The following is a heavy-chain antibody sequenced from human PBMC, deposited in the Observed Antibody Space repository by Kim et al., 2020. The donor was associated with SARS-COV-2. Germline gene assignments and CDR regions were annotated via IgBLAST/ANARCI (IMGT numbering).Heavy chain of an antibody. V-gene: IGHV3-21*01. Sequence: ADQWKGRFTISTDKAKNSLYLQMNRRRAEDTAVYYCARGGGDYNSYYFDYWGQGTLVTVSS. D-gene: IGHD4-17*01. CDR3: ARGGGDYNSYYFDY. J-gene: IGHJ4*02.